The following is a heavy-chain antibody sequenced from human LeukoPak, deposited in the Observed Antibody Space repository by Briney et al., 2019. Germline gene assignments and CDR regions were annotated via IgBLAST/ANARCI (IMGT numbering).Heavy chain of an antibody. CDR1: GGSFSGYY. Sequence: SETLSLTCAVYGGSFSGYYWSWIRQPPGKGLEWIGEINHSGSTNYNPSLKSRVTISVDTSKNQFSLKLSSVTAADTAVYYCARGRSSAHYMDVWGKGTTVTVSS. D-gene: IGHD1-26*01. V-gene: IGHV4-34*01. J-gene: IGHJ6*03. CDR3: ARGRSSAHYMDV. CDR2: INHSGST.